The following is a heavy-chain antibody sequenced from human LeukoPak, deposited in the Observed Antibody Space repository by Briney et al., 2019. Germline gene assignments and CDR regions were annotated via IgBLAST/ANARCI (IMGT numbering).Heavy chain of an antibody. J-gene: IGHJ5*02. CDR3: ARVAGIVVVVAATQYNWFDP. CDR1: GGSISSSSYY. D-gene: IGHD2-15*01. V-gene: IGHV4-39*07. Sequence: SETLSLTCTVSGGSISSSSYYWGWIRQPPGKGLEWIGSIYYSGSTYYNPSLKSRVTISVDTSKNQFSLKLSSVTAADTAVYYCARVAGIVVVVAATQYNWFDPWGQGTLVTVSS. CDR2: IYYSGST.